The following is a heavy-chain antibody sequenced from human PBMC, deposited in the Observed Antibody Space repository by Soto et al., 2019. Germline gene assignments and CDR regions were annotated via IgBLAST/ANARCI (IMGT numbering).Heavy chain of an antibody. Sequence: PGGSLRLSCAASGFTFSSYGMHWVRQAPGKGLEWVAVISYDGSNKYYAGSVKGRFTISRDNSKNTLYLQMNSLRAEDTAMYYCAKGVSFGITGTRSELGYGMDVWGQGTTVTVSS. V-gene: IGHV3-30*18. CDR1: GFTFSSYG. D-gene: IGHD1-20*01. CDR2: ISYDGSNK. CDR3: AKGVSFGITGTRSELGYGMDV. J-gene: IGHJ6*02.